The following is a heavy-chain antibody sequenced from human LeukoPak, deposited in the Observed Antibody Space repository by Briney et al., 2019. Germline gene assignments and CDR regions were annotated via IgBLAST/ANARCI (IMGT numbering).Heavy chain of an antibody. D-gene: IGHD2-2*01. Sequence: SETLSLTCTVSGGSISSGGYYWSWIRQHPGKGLEWIGYIYYSGSTYYNPSLKSRVTISVDTSKNQFSLKLSSVTAADTAVYYCASLGYCSSTSCPKQTDAFDIWGQGTMVTVSS. CDR2: IYYSGST. CDR1: GGSISSGGYY. J-gene: IGHJ3*02. V-gene: IGHV4-31*03. CDR3: ASLGYCSSTSCPKQTDAFDI.